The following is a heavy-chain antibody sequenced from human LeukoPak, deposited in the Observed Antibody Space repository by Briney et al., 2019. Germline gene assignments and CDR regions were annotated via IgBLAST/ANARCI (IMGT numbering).Heavy chain of an antibody. J-gene: IGHJ4*02. CDR2: IYSTGST. V-gene: IGHV4-59*08. CDR3: ARHRPEGSYPLDS. Sequence: PSETLSLTCTVSGGSISNYYWSWLRQPPGKGLEWIGHIYSTGSTTYSPSLKSRVIMSADTSRNQFSLKVTSVTAAGTAVYYCARHRPEGSYPLDSWGQGALVTVSS. CDR1: GGSISNYY.